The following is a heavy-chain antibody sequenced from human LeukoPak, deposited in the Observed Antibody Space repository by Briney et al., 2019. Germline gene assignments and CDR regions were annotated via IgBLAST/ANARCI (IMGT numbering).Heavy chain of an antibody. CDR1: GGSFSGYY. V-gene: IGHV4-34*01. CDR2: INHSGST. J-gene: IGHJ5*02. CDR3: ARIPYYYDSSGHPP. Sequence: SETLSLICAVYGGSFSGYYWSWIRQPPGKGLEWIGEINHSGSTNYNPSLKSRVTISVDTSKNQFSLKLSSVTAADTAVYYCARIPYYYDSSGHPPWGQGTLVTVSS. D-gene: IGHD3-22*01.